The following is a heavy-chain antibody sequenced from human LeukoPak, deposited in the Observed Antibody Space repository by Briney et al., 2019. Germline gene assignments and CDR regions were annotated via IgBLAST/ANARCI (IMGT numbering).Heavy chain of an antibody. Sequence: GGSLRLSCAASGFTFRTYWMSWVRQAPGKGLEWVANIKQDGSEKDYVDSVKGRFTISRDNAKNSLFLQMNSLRAEDTAVYYCAELGITMIGGVWGKGTTVTVSS. CDR2: IKQDGSEK. J-gene: IGHJ6*04. CDR3: AELGITMIGGV. D-gene: IGHD3-10*02. V-gene: IGHV3-7*01. CDR1: GFTFRTYW.